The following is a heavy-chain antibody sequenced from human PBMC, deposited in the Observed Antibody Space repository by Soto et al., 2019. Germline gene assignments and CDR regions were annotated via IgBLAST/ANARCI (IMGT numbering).Heavy chain of an antibody. V-gene: IGHV3-74*01. CDR3: AREFSSSGYGWFDP. CDR2: INSDGSST. CDR1: GFTFSSYW. Sequence: QPGGSLRLSCAASGFTFSSYWMHWVRQAPGKGLVWVSRINSDGSSTSYADSVKGRFTISRDNAKNTLYLQMNSLRAEDTAVYYCAREFSSSGYGWFDPWGQGTLVTVSS. J-gene: IGHJ5*02. D-gene: IGHD6-13*01.